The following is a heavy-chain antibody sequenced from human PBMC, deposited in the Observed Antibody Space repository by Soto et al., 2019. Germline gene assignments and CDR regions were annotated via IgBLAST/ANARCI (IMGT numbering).Heavy chain of an antibody. CDR3: ARGSGDSYPDSRIFGF. CDR2: ITDTGGDT. V-gene: IGHV3-23*01. CDR1: GFTFGSRA. Sequence: GGSLRLSCVASGFTFGSRAMSWVRQAPGEGLEWVSSITDTGGDTKCADSVRGRFTISRDNSKNTLYLQMSSLRAEDSAVYYCARGSGDSYPDSRIFGFWGRGTLVTVSS. J-gene: IGHJ4*02. D-gene: IGHD3-22*01.